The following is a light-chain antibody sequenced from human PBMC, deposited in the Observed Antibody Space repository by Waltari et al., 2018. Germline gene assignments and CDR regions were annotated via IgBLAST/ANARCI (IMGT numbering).Light chain of an antibody. V-gene: IGKV3-20*01. J-gene: IGKJ1*01. CDR1: QSVSKY. CDR3: QNHERLPAT. Sequence: EVVLTQSPGTLSLSPGERATLSCRASQSVSKYLAWYKQRPGQAPRLLIYAASTRATGVSDRFSGSGFGTDFSLTISRLEPEDFAVYFCQNHERLPATFGQGTKVEIK. CDR2: AAS.